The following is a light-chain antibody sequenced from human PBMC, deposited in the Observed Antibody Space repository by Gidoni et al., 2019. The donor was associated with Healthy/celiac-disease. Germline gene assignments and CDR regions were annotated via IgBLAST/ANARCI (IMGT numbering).Light chain of an antibody. Sequence: DDVMTQSTLSLPVTLGQPASISCRSSQSLVYRDGNTYLNWFQQRPGQSPRRLIYKVSNRDSGVPDRFSGSGSGTDFTLKISRVEAEDVGVYYCLQGTHLPVTFGRGTKVEIK. CDR2: KVS. CDR3: LQGTHLPVT. V-gene: IGKV2-30*01. J-gene: IGKJ1*01. CDR1: QSLVYRDGNTY.